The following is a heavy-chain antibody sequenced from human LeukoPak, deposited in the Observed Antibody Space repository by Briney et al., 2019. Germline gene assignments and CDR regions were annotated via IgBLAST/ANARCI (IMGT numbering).Heavy chain of an antibody. V-gene: IGHV3-74*01. CDR3: VREYGGGYPVDY. D-gene: IGHD2-21*01. CDR1: GFTFSSYW. Sequence: GGSLRLSCAASGFTFSSYWMHWVRQAPGQGLVWVSRINSDGSSTGYVDSVEGRFTISRDNAKDTLYLQMNSLRAEDTAVYYCVREYGGGYPVDYWGQGTLVTVSS. J-gene: IGHJ4*02. CDR2: INSDGSST.